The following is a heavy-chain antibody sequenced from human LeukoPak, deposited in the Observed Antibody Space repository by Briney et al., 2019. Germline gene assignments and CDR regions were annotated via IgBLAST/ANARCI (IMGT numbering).Heavy chain of an antibody. CDR3: SRDSVDTAMSD. Sequence: ASVKVSCKASGGTFSSYAISWVRQAPGQGVEWRGGIIPIFGTAKNEQKFKGRVTNTSDKSTITAYMELSSLRSEDTAVYYFSRDSVDTAMSDWGQGTLVTVSS. CDR2: IIPIFGTA. J-gene: IGHJ4*02. CDR1: GGTFSSYA. D-gene: IGHD5-18*01. V-gene: IGHV1-69*06.